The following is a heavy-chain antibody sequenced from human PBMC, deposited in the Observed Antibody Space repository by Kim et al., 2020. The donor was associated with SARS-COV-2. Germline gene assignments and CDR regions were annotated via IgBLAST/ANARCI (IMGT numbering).Heavy chain of an antibody. V-gene: IGHV4-31*02. D-gene: IGHD3-3*01. Sequence: RVTISVDTSKNQFSLKLSSVTAADTAVYYCARAQGRTSFGVVIIVNAFDIWGQGTMVTVSS. CDR3: ARAQGRTSFGVVIIVNAFDI. J-gene: IGHJ3*02.